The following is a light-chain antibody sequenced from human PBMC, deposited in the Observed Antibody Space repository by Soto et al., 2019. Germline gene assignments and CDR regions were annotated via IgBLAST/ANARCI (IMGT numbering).Light chain of an antibody. CDR3: QQLNSYPPT. Sequence: IQLTQSPSSLSASVGDRVTITCRASQGISSYLAWYQQKPGKAPKFLIYAASTLQRGVPSRFSGSGSGTDFPLTISSLQPEYCAAYFCQQLNSYPPTFGQGTELEIK. V-gene: IGKV1-9*01. CDR1: QGISSY. J-gene: IGKJ2*01. CDR2: AAS.